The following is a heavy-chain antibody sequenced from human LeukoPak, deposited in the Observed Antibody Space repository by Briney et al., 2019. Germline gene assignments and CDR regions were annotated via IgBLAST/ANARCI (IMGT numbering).Heavy chain of an antibody. V-gene: IGHV4-39*01. D-gene: IGHD3-22*01. CDR1: GGSISSSSYY. J-gene: IGHJ3*02. Sequence: SETLSLTCTVSGGSISSSSYYWGWIRQPPGTGLEWIGSIYYSGSTYYNPSLKSRVTISVDTSKNQFSLKLSSVTAADTAVYYCASLQIYYYDSSGYYFDAFDIWGQGTMVTVSS. CDR3: ASLQIYYYDSSGYYFDAFDI. CDR2: IYYSGST.